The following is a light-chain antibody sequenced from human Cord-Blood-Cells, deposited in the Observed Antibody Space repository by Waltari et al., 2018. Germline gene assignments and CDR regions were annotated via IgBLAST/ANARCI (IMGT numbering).Light chain of an antibody. V-gene: IGLV2-23*01. CDR3: CSYAGSVV. CDR2: EGS. J-gene: IGLJ2*01. CDR1: SSDVGSYNL. Sequence: QSALTPPASVPGSPGQSIPISCPGTSSDVGSYNLVSWYQQHPGKAPKLMIYEGSKRPSGVSNRFSGSKSGNTDSLTISGLQAEDEADYYCCSYAGSVVFGGGTKLTVL.